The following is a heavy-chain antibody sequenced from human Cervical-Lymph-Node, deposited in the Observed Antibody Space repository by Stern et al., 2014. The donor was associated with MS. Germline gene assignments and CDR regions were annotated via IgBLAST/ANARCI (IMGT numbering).Heavy chain of an antibody. CDR2: ITPLFGTT. CDR1: GDTFISYS. J-gene: IGHJ5*02. Sequence: QVQLVESGAEVKRPGSSVKVSCKASGDTFISYSFSWVRQAPGQGLEWMGGITPLFGTTIYAQQLQGRVTITADESSSTVYMELTSLTSQDTAVYYCARGGVVPADTTWFDPWGQGTPVTVSS. CDR3: ARGGVVPADTTWFDP. D-gene: IGHD2-2*01. V-gene: IGHV1-69*01.